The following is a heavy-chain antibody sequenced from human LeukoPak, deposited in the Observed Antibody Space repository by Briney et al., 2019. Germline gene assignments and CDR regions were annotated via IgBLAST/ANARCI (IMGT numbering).Heavy chain of an antibody. Sequence: ASVKVSCKASEYTFTGYYMHWVRQAPGQGLEWMGRINPNSGDTNYAQKLQGRVTMTRDTSITTVYMELSWLRSDDTAVYFCVSCLASTSSCFDYWGQGTLVTVSS. CDR1: EYTFTGYY. V-gene: IGHV1-2*06. CDR2: INPNSGDT. D-gene: IGHD6-6*01. CDR3: VSCLASTSSCFDY. J-gene: IGHJ4*02.